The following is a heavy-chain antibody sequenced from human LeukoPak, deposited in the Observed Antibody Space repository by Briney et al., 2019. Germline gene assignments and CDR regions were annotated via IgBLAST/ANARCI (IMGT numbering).Heavy chain of an antibody. V-gene: IGHV3-21*01. Sequence: GGSLRLSCAASGFTFSSYSMNWVRQAPGKGLEWVSSISSSSSHIYYADSVKGRFTISRDNAKNSLYLQMNSLRAEDTAVYYCARPSRGFFDYWGQGTLVTVSS. CDR2: ISSSSSHI. J-gene: IGHJ4*02. CDR1: GFTFSSYS. CDR3: ARPSRGFFDY. D-gene: IGHD3-10*01.